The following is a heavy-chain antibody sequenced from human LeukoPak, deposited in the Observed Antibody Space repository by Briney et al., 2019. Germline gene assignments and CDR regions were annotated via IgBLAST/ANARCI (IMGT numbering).Heavy chain of an antibody. CDR1: GYTFTSYA. CDR2: INAGNGNT. J-gene: IGHJ4*02. CDR3: ARDAPEAVAGDFDY. Sequence: ASVKVSCKASGYTFTSYAMHWVRQAPGQRLEWMGWINAGNGNTKYSQKFQGRVTITRDTSASTAYMELSSLRSEDTAVYYCARDAPEAVAGDFDYWGQGTLVPVSS. D-gene: IGHD6-19*01. V-gene: IGHV1-3*01.